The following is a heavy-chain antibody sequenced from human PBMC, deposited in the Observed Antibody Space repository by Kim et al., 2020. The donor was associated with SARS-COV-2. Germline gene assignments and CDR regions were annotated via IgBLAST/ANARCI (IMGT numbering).Heavy chain of an antibody. CDR2: IKSDGSST. Sequence: GGSLRLSCAASGFTFSSYWMQWVRQAPGKRLVWVSVIKSDGSSTNYADSVKGRFTISRDNAKNTLYLQMNSLRAEDTAVYYCARESHYAMVVWGQGTTVTVSS. J-gene: IGHJ6*02. CDR1: GFTFSSYW. CDR3: ARESHYAMVV. V-gene: IGHV3-74*01.